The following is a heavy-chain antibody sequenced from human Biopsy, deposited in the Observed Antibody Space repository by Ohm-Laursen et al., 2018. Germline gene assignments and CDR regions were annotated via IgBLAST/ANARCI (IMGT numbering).Heavy chain of an antibody. Sequence: ATVKISCKVSGYAVTEFSMHWVRQAPGKGLEWMGGFAPENGKTIYAQKFQGRVTMTEDTSTVTAYMELSSLRSEDTAVYYCAADINVWNVNYWGQGTQVTVS. D-gene: IGHD1-1*01. V-gene: IGHV1-24*01. CDR2: FAPENGKT. CDR1: GYAVTEFS. CDR3: AADINVWNVNY. J-gene: IGHJ4*02.